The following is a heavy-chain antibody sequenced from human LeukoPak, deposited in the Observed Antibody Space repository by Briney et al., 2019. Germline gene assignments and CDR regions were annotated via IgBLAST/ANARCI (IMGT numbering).Heavy chain of an antibody. CDR3: AKASSNYDFWSGFDY. V-gene: IGHV3-30*02. Sequence: GGSLRLSCTASGFIFSTYVMHWVRQAPGKGLEWVTFIRYDGSNRNYADSVKGRFTISRDNSKNTLYLQMNSLRAEDTAVYYCAKASSNYDFWSGFDYWGQGTLVTVPS. J-gene: IGHJ4*02. CDR2: IRYDGSNR. D-gene: IGHD3-3*01. CDR1: GFIFSTYV.